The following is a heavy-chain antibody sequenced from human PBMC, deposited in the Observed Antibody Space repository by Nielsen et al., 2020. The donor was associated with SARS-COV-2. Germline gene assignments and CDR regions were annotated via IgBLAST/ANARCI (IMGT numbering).Heavy chain of an antibody. CDR2: ISWNSGSI. CDR3: AAYSSGWSNNWFDP. Sequence: SLKIPCAASGFTFDDYAMHWVRQAPGKGLEWVSGISWNSGSIGYADSVKGRFTISRDNAKNSLYLQMNSLRAEGTALYYCAAYSSGWSNNWFDPWGQGTLVTVSS. V-gene: IGHV3-9*01. CDR1: GFTFDDYA. D-gene: IGHD6-19*01. J-gene: IGHJ5*02.